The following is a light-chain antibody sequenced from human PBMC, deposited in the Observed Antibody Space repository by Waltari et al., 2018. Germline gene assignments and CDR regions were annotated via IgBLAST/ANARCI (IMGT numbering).Light chain of an antibody. J-gene: IGLJ2*01. CDR1: NSDVGAYND. Sequence: QSALTQPPSASGSPGQSVTISCTGANSDVGAYNDVSWYQQHPGKAPKVIIFEVNKRPSGVPDRFSGSKAGNPASLNVSGLQAEDEADYYCTPYAGNNKVVFGGGTSLTVL. CDR2: EVN. V-gene: IGLV2-8*01. CDR3: TPYAGNNKVV.